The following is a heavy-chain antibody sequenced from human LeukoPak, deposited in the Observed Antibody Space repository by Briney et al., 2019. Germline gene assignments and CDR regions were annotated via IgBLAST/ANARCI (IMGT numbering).Heavy chain of an antibody. D-gene: IGHD3-22*01. J-gene: IGHJ4*02. CDR1: GYTLTEYS. V-gene: IGHV1-24*01. CDR2: FDPEDGKI. Sequence: ASVEVSCKVSGYTLTEYSMSWVRQTPGKGLEWMGGFDPEDGKIIYAQKFQGRITMTEDTSTDTAYMELSSLKSEDTAMYYCATVEREYFDTSGYYDFWGQGTLVTVSS. CDR3: ATVEREYFDTSGYYDF.